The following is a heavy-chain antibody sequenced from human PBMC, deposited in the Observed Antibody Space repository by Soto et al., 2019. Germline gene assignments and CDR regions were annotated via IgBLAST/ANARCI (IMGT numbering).Heavy chain of an antibody. CDR2: MNPNSGNT. V-gene: IGHV1-8*01. D-gene: IGHD6-13*01. J-gene: IGHJ4*02. CDR3: EAGGRRSDGYLN. CDR1: GYSFSNYD. Sequence: QVQLVQSGAEVKKPGASVKVSCKASGYSFSNYDINWVRQATGQGLEWMGWMNPNSGNTGYAQNFQGRVPRTRNTSISTAYMELNSLRPEDTAVYYCEAGGRRSDGYLNWGQGTLVTVSS.